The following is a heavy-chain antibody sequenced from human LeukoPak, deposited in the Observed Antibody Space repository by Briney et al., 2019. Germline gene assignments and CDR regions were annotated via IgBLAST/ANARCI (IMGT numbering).Heavy chain of an antibody. V-gene: IGHV3-30*18. J-gene: IGHJ4*02. Sequence: GGSLRLSCAASGFTFSNYGIHWVRQAPGKGLEWVAFISYDGSNKYYADSVKGRSTISRDNSENTLYLQMNSLRIEDTAVYYCAKDPNYSSSWRFDYWGQGTLVTVSS. CDR2: ISYDGSNK. D-gene: IGHD6-13*01. CDR1: GFTFSNYG. CDR3: AKDPNYSSSWRFDY.